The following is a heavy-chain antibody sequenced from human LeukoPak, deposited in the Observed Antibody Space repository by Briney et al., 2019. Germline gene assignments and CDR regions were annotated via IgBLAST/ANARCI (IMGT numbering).Heavy chain of an antibody. CDR1: GFTFSSYG. CDR2: IWYDGSNK. D-gene: IGHD2-21*02. J-gene: IGHJ6*02. V-gene: IGHV3-33*01. CDR3: ARDLLRGYWNYYYYGMDV. Sequence: PGGSLRLSCAASGFTFSSYGMHWVRQAPGKGLEWVAVIWYDGSNKYYADSVKGRFTISRDNSKNTLYLQMNSLRAEDTAVYYCARDLLRGYWNYYYYGMDVWGQGTTVTVAS.